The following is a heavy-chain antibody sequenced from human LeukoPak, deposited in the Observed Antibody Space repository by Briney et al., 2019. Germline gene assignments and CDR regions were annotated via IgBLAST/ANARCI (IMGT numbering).Heavy chain of an antibody. CDR2: INGCGNTT. V-gene: IGHV3-23*01. CDR1: GFAFSSFA. Sequence: GGSLRLSCAASGFAFSSFAMGWVRQSPGKGLEWLSTINGCGNTTFYADSVKGRFTISRENSKNTLYLHMHGLRPDDTAIYYCTKELHVAVAVADYYYFYMDVWGRGTAVSVSS. CDR3: TKELHVAVAVADYYYFYMDV. J-gene: IGHJ6*03. D-gene: IGHD6-19*01.